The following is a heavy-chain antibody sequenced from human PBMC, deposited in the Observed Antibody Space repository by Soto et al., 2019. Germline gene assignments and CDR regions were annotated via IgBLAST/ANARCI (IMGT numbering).Heavy chain of an antibody. CDR2: MNPNSGNT. Sequence: GASVKVSCKASGYTFTSYDLKWVRQANGQGLEWMGWMNPNSGNTGYAQKFQGRVTMTRNTSISTAYMELSSLRSEDTAVYYCARGYDYGEFYYYYYYMDVWAKGPRSPSP. J-gene: IGHJ6*03. CDR1: GYTFTSYD. V-gene: IGHV1-8*01. D-gene: IGHD4-17*01. CDR3: ARGYDYGEFYYYYYYMDV.